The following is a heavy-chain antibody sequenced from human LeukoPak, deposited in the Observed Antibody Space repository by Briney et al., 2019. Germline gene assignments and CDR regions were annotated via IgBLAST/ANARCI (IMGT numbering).Heavy chain of an antibody. V-gene: IGHV3-33*01. D-gene: IGHD2-8*01. CDR3: ARGDIVLMRGYYFDY. CDR2: IWYDGSNK. CDR1: GFTFSSYG. Sequence: GGSLRLSCAASGFTFSSYGMPWVRQAPGKGLEWVAVIWYDGSNKYYADSVKGRFTISRDNSKNTLYLQMNSLRAEDTAVYYCARGDIVLMRGYYFDYWGQGTLVTVSS. J-gene: IGHJ4*02.